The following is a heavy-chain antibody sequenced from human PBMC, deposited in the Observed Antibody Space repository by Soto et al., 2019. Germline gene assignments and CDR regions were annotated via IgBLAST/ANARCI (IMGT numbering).Heavy chain of an antibody. Sequence: GGSLRLSCVASGFTFSTYAMNWVRLAPGKGLEWISFISRGGTTTHYADSVKGRFSISRDNAKNSLYLDMGSLRDEDTAVYYCARDRNRRYYYDSSGYQDAFDIWGQGTMVTVSS. CDR1: GFTFSTYA. D-gene: IGHD3-22*01. CDR3: ARDRNRRYYYDSSGYQDAFDI. J-gene: IGHJ3*02. CDR2: ISRGGTTT. V-gene: IGHV3-48*02.